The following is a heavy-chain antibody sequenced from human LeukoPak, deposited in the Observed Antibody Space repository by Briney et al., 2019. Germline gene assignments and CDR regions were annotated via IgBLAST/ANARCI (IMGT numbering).Heavy chain of an antibody. D-gene: IGHD3-22*01. J-gene: IGHJ4*02. Sequence: ASVKVSCKATGYSITSYFLHWVRQAPGQGLEWMGIINPSGGSTNYAQKFQGRVTMTRDTSMSTVYMELSSLRSEDTAVYYCARTNYNDSSAYYDYWGQGSLVTVSS. CDR2: INPSGGST. CDR3: ARTNYNDSSAYYDY. V-gene: IGHV1-46*01. CDR1: GYSITSYF.